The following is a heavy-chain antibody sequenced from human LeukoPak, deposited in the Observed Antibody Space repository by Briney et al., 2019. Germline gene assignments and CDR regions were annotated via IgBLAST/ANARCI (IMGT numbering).Heavy chain of an antibody. CDR2: INYSGST. J-gene: IGHJ5*02. CDR1: GGSFSSYY. CDR3: ARHGTTGTNLNWFDP. Sequence: SETLSLTCTVSGGSFSSYYWSRIRQPPGKGLEWIGYINYSGSTNYNPSLKSRATISVDTSKNQFSLRLTSVTAADTAVYYCARHGTTGTNLNWFDPWGQGTLVTVSS. D-gene: IGHD1-1*01. V-gene: IGHV4-59*01.